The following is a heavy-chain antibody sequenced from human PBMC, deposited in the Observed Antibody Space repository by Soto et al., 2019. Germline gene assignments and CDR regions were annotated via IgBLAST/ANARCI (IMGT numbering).Heavy chain of an antibody. CDR3: AHRGYGNYPRDNWFDP. D-gene: IGHD4-17*01. Sequence: SGPTLVNPTQTLTLTCTFSGFSLSTAGAGVGWIRQPPGKALEWLALIYWIDDTRYSPSLKSRLTITKDTSKSQVVLRMTNMDPVDTATYYCAHRGYGNYPRDNWFDPWGQGFLVTVSS. CDR1: GFSLSTAGAG. V-gene: IGHV2-5*01. CDR2: IYWIDDT. J-gene: IGHJ5*02.